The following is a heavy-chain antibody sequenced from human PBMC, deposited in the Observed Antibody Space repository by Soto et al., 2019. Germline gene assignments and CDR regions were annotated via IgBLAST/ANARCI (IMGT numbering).Heavy chain of an antibody. D-gene: IGHD3-22*01. CDR2: ISGSGGST. CDR1: GFTISSYA. CDR3: AKDPNYYDSSGGY. V-gene: IGHV3-23*01. J-gene: IGHJ4*02. Sequence: GSLRLSCAASGFTISSYAMSWVRQAPGKGLEWVSAISGSGGSTYYADSVKGRFTISRDNSKNTLYLQMNSLRAEDTAVYYCAKDPNYYDSSGGYWGQGTLVTVSS.